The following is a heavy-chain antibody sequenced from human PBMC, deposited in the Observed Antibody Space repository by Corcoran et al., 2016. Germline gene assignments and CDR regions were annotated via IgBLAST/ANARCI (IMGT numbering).Heavy chain of an antibody. CDR3: AGDLIAATKGYGY. CDR2: VYYSGGT. D-gene: IGHD2-21*01. J-gene: IGHJ4*02. V-gene: IGHV4-39*07. Sequence: QLQLQESGPGLVKPSETLSLTCTVSGDSISSSNHLWTWIRQAPGEGLQWIGSVYYSGGTWYNPSLKSRVTISVDTSKNQFSLKLNSVTAADTAVYYCAGDLIAATKGYGYWGQGTLVTVSA. CDR1: GDSISSSNHL.